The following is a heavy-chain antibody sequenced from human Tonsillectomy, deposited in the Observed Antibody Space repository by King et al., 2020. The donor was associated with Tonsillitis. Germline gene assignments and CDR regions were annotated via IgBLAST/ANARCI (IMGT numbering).Heavy chain of an antibody. D-gene: IGHD2-15*01. CDR2: IAYDASYE. Sequence: VQLVESGGGVVQPGTSLRLSCAASGFTFGNYGMHWVRQAPGKGLEWVALIAYDASYENYADSVKGRFTISRDNSKNTVYLKMNSLRVEDTAVYYCAKDDIDLSDWYFDLGRRGTLVSVP. V-gene: IGHV3-30*18. CDR3: AKDDIDLSDWYFDL. J-gene: IGHJ2*01. CDR1: GFTFGNYG.